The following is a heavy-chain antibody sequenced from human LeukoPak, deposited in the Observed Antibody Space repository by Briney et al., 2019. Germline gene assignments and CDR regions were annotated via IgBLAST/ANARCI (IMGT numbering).Heavy chain of an antibody. CDR1: GFTVSSNY. J-gene: IGHJ4*02. CDR3: ARGTITMVRGVIKPFDY. CDR2: IYSGGST. Sequence: PGGSLRLSCAASGFTVSSNYMSWVRQAPGKGLEWVSVIYSGGSTYYADSVKGRFTISRDNSKNTLYLQMNSLRAEDTAVYYCARGTITMVRGVIKPFDYWGQGTLVTVSS. D-gene: IGHD3-10*01. V-gene: IGHV3-66*02.